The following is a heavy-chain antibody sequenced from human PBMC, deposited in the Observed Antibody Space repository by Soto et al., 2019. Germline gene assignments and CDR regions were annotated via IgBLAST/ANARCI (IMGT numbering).Heavy chain of an antibody. J-gene: IGHJ6*02. V-gene: IGHV3-21*01. CDR3: ARQYSSSWGGYYYYYGMDV. CDR1: GFTFSSYS. D-gene: IGHD6-13*01. CDR2: ISSSSSYI. Sequence: AGGSLRLSCAASGFTFSSYSMNWVRQAPGKGLEWVSSISSSSSYIYYADSVKGRFTISRDNAKNSLYLQMNSLRAEDTAVYYCARQYSSSWGGYYYYYGMDVWGQGTTVTVSS.